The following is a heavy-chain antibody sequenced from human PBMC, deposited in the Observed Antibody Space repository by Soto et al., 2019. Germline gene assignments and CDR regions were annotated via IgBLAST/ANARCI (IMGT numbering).Heavy chain of an antibody. D-gene: IGHD3-3*01. CDR2: ISYDGSNK. Sequence: GGSLSLSCAASGFTFSSYGMHWVRQAPGKGLEWVAVISYDGSNKYYADSVKGRFTISRDNSKNTLYLQMNSLRAEDTAVYYCAKDRGLWNYDFWSDDRWTFDYWGQGTLVTVSS. CDR1: GFTFSSYG. CDR3: AKDRGLWNYDFWSDDRWTFDY. J-gene: IGHJ4*02. V-gene: IGHV3-30*18.